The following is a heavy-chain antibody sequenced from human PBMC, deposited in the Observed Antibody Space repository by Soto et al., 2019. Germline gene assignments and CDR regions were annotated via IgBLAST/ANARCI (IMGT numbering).Heavy chain of an antibody. CDR1: GFTFSNYA. CDR3: AKECPVGWLQHHDAFDF. Sequence: EVQLLESGGGLVQPGGSLRLSCAASGFTFSNYAMSWVRQAPGKGLEWVSVISGTGGSAYYADSVRGRFTVSRDNSNNMVFLLMNSLRAEDTAVYYCAKECPVGWLQHHDAFDFWGQGTMVTVSS. V-gene: IGHV3-23*01. J-gene: IGHJ3*01. D-gene: IGHD5-18*01. CDR2: ISGTGGSA.